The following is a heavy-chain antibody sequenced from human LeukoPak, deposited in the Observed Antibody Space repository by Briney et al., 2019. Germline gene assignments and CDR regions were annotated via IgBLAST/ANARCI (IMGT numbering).Heavy chain of an antibody. D-gene: IGHD3-16*01. CDR3: GRGGGEPDYFDY. Sequence: SETLSLTCTVSGGSFNSGGYYWSWIRQPAGKGLEWIGRIYTSGSTDYNPSLKSRVTISVDTSKNQFSLKLSSVTAADTAVYYWGRGGGEPDYFDYWGQGTLVIVSS. CDR2: IYTSGST. V-gene: IGHV4-61*02. CDR1: GGSFNSGGYY. J-gene: IGHJ4*02.